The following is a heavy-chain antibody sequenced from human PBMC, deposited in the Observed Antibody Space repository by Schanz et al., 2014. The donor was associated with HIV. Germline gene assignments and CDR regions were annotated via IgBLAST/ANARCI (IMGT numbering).Heavy chain of an antibody. CDR3: ARGPEVVVTGAPAEYFQH. J-gene: IGHJ1*01. Sequence: QVQLQESGPGLVKPSQTLSLTCTVSGGSLSSGGYYWSWIRQHPGEGLEWIGYIYYSGSTYNNPSLKSRVTISVDTSKNQFSLKLSSVTAADTAVYYCARGPEVVVTGAPAEYFQHWGQGTLVTVSS. D-gene: IGHD2-21*02. CDR2: IYYSGST. V-gene: IGHV4-31*03. CDR1: GGSLSSGGYY.